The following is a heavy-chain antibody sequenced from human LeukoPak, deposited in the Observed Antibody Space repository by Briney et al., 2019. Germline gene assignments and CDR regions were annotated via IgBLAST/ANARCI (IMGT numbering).Heavy chain of an antibody. V-gene: IGHV1-18*01. J-gene: IGHJ4*02. CDR3: ARALYHTFDY. D-gene: IGHD2-2*01. Sequence: GASVKVSCKASADTFNTYGISWVRQAPGQGLEWMGWISANNNNTDNVQKLQGRVTMTTDTSTSTAYMELRSLRSDDTVVYYCARALYHTFDYWGQGTLVTVSS. CDR2: ISANNNNT. CDR1: ADTFNTYG.